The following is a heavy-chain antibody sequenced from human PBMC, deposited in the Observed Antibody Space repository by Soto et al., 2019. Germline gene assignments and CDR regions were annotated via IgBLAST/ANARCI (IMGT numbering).Heavy chain of an antibody. CDR2: IYFTGTT. J-gene: IGHJ4*02. Sequence: PSETLSLTCTVSGHSLSSGGYYWSWIRQHPGKGLEWVGYIYFTGTTLYNPSLKSRLDISVDTSKNQFSLKLTSVTAADTAVYYCARDWGSSGWPNWGQGVLVTVSS. CDR1: GHSLSSGGYY. V-gene: IGHV4-31*03. D-gene: IGHD6-19*01. CDR3: ARDWGSSGWPN.